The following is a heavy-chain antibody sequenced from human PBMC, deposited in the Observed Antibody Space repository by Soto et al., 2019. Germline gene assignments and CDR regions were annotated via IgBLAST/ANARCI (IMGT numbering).Heavy chain of an antibody. CDR1: GFTFSNYA. D-gene: IGHD3-16*01. J-gene: IGHJ3*02. V-gene: IGHV3-23*01. Sequence: EVQLLDSGGGLVQPGGSLRLSCEASGFTFSNYAMNWVHQAPGKGLDWVSAISTGGGSTYYADSVKGRFTISRDNSKNTLYLQMNSLRAEDTAVYYCAKDRLAFDIWGQGTMVTVSS. CDR3: AKDRLAFDI. CDR2: ISTGGGST.